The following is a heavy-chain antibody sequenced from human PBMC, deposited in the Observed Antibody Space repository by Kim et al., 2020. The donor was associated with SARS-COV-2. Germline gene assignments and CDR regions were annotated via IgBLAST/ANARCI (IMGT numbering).Heavy chain of an antibody. CDR1: GGSFSGYY. CDR2: INHSGST. Sequence: SETLSLTCAVYGGSFSGYYWSWIRQPPGKGLEWIGEINHSGSTNYNPSLKSRVTISVDTSKNQFSLKLSSVTAADTAVYYCARIPGYCSSTSCWGLHYYYYMDVWGKGTTVTVSS. V-gene: IGHV4-34*01. CDR3: ARIPGYCSSTSCWGLHYYYYMDV. J-gene: IGHJ6*03. D-gene: IGHD2-2*01.